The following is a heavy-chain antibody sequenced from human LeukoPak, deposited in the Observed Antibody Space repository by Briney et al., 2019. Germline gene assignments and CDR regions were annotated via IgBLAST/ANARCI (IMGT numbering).Heavy chain of an antibody. D-gene: IGHD2-2*01. V-gene: IGHV1-8*01. CDR1: GYTFTSYD. CDR2: MNPNSGAT. CDR3: ATRVAYPTFDP. Sequence: ASVKVSCKASGYTFTSYDFNWLRQATGQGPEWMGWMNPNSGATGYAQKFQGRVTITADESTSTAYMELSSLRSEDTAVYYCATRVAYPTFDPWGQGTLVTVSS. J-gene: IGHJ5*02.